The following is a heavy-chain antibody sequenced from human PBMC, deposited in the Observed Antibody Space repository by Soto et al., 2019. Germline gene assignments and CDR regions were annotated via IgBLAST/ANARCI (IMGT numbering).Heavy chain of an antibody. CDR1: SGSVSDKYW. V-gene: IGHV4-4*02. Sequence: QVQLQESGPGLVKPSGTLSLTCAVSSGSVSDKYWWSWVRQTPGKGLQWIGEIYHSGKTNYNPSLRGRVTMSVDKSKNQFSLTITSVTAADTAIYYCARGGISYASGRDNWFDPWGQGTLVTVSS. CDR3: ARGGISYASGRDNWFDP. CDR2: IYHSGKT. J-gene: IGHJ5*02. D-gene: IGHD2-2*01.